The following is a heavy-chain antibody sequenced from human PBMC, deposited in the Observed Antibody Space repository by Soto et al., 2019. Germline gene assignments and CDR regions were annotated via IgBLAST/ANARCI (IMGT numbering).Heavy chain of an antibody. CDR1: GFSLSTSGVG. CDR3: AHISGGVFVTYFQH. V-gene: IGHV2-5*01. J-gene: IGHJ1*01. D-gene: IGHD3-16*02. CDR2: IYWNDDK. Sequence: QITLKESGPTLVKPTQTLTLTCTFSGFSLSTSGVGVGWIRQPPGKALEWLALIYWNDDKRYSPSLKSRLTITKDTSKNQVVLTMTNMDPVDTATYYCAHISGGVFVTYFQHWGQGTLVTVSS.